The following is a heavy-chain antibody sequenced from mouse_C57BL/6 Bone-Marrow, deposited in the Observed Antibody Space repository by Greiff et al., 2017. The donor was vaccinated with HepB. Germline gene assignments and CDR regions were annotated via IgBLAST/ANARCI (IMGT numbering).Heavy chain of an antibody. J-gene: IGHJ4*01. V-gene: IGHV5-17*01. Sequence: EVMLVESGGGLVKPGGSLKLSCAASGFTFSDYGMHWVGQAPEKGLEWVAYISSGSSTIYYADTVKGRFTISRDNAKNTLFLQMTSLRSEDTAMYYCARRLMVTTWGYAMDYWGQGTSVTVSS. CDR2: ISSGSSTI. CDR3: ARRLMVTTWGYAMDY. CDR1: GFTFSDYG. D-gene: IGHD2-2*01.